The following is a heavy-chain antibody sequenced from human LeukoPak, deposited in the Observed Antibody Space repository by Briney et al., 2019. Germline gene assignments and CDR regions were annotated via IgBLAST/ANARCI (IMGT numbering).Heavy chain of an antibody. D-gene: IGHD2-2*02. V-gene: IGHV1-69*01. Sequence: GSSVKVSCKASGGTFSSYAISWVRQAPGQGLEWMGGIIPIFGTANYAQKFQGRVTITADESTSTAYMELSSLRSDDTAVYYCARVVVVPAAIARFDPWGQGTLVTVSS. CDR1: GGTFSSYA. CDR2: IIPIFGTA. CDR3: ARVVVVPAAIARFDP. J-gene: IGHJ5*02.